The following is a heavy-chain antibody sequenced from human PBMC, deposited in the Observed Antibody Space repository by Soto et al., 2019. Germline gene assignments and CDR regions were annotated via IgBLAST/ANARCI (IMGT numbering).Heavy chain of an antibody. J-gene: IGHJ4*02. CDR3: ARDNSDSGGYYFFDY. D-gene: IGHD3-22*01. CDR1: GFSFSTYG. CDR2: IWFDGSNK. Sequence: QSRGSLRLSCAASGFSFSTYGTHWVRQAPGKGLECVAVIWFDGSNKQYADSVKGRFTISRDNSKNTLYLQMNSLIVEDTAVYYCARDNSDSGGYYFFDYWGQGTLVTVSS. V-gene: IGHV3-33*01.